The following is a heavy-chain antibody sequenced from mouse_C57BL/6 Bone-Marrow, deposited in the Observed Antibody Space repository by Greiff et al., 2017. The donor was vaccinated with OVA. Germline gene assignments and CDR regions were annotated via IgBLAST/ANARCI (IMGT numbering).Heavy chain of an antibody. V-gene: IGHV5-17*01. CDR1: GFTFSDYG. CDR3: ARGNPAYDSESYAMDD. CDR2: IRSGSSTI. D-gene: IGHD2-12*01. J-gene: IGHJ4*01. Sequence: EVKVVESGGGLVKPGGSLKLSCAASGFTFSDYGMHWVRQAPEKGLEWVAYIRSGSSTIYYADTVKGRFTISRDNATNTLFLQLTSLRSEDTAKYYGARGNPAYDSESYAMDDWGQGTSVTVSS.